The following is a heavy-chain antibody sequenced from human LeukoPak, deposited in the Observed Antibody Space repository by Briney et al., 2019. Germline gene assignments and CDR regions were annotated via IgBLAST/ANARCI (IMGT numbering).Heavy chain of an antibody. CDR3: ARDRLRGYLDV. V-gene: IGHV3-7*01. CDR1: GFTFNNNW. J-gene: IGHJ2*01. Sequence: AGGSLTLSCAASGFTFNNNWMSWVRQAPGKGLGWVANIKEDGSEKYYVDSVKGRFTTSRDNAKNSLYLQMNSLRDEDTAVYYCARDRLRGYLDVWGRGTLVTVSS. D-gene: IGHD4-17*01. CDR2: IKEDGSEK.